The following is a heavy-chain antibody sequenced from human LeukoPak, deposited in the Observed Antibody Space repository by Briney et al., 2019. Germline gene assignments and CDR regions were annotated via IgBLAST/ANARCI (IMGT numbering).Heavy chain of an antibody. CDR2: INGNSDKI. CDR1: GFTFDEYA. CDR3: AKDRYCSSTSCPIDY. J-gene: IGHJ4*02. D-gene: IGHD2-2*01. Sequence: GGSLRLSCATSGFTFDEYAMHWVRQAPGKGLEWVSGINGNSDKIGYADSVKGRFTISRDSAKKSLYLRMNSLRAEDTALYFCAKDRYCSSTSCPIDYWGQGTLVTVSS. V-gene: IGHV3-9*01.